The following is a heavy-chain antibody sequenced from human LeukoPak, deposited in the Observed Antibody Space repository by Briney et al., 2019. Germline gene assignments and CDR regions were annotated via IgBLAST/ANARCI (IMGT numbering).Heavy chain of an antibody. J-gene: IGHJ4*02. CDR1: GGSINSHY. CDR2: IYSTGST. CDR3: ARRSPISTTVVTEFSLDY. D-gene: IGHD4-23*01. Sequence: SETLSLTCTVSGGSINSHYWSWIRQPAGQGLEWIGRIYSTGSTSYNPSLKSRVTMSVDTSNNQLSLKLSSVTAADTAVYYCARRSPISTTVVTEFSLDYWGQGTRVTVSS. V-gene: IGHV4-4*07.